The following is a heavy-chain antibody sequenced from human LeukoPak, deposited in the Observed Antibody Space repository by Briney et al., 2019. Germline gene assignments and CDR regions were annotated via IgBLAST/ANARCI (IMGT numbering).Heavy chain of an antibody. CDR3: AKDGYDSSGYYYPYYYYYGMDV. V-gene: IGHV3-23*01. CDR2: ISGSGGGT. J-gene: IGHJ6*02. D-gene: IGHD3-22*01. CDR1: GFTFSNYA. Sequence: GGSLRPSCVASGFTFSNYAMSWVRQAPGKGLEWVSAISGSGGGTYYADSVKGRFTISRDNSENTLYLQMNSLRAEDTAVYYCAKDGYDSSGYYYPYYYYYGMDVWGQGTTVTVSS.